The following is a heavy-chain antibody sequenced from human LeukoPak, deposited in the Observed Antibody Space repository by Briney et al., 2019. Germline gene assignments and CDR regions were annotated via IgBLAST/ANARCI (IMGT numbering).Heavy chain of an antibody. V-gene: IGHV3-30*18. J-gene: IGHJ4*02. CDR3: AEDQLYYGGPPGY. CDR2: ISYDGSNK. Sequence: GGSLRLSCAASGFTFSSYGMHWVRQAPGKGLEWVAVISYDGSNKYYADSVKGRFTISRDNSKNTLYLQMNSLRAEDTAVYYCAEDQLYYGGPPGYWGQGTLVTVSS. CDR1: GFTFSSYG. D-gene: IGHD3-3*01.